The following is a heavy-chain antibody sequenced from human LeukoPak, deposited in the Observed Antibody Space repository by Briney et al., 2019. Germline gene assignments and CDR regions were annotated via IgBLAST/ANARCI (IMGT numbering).Heavy chain of an antibody. CDR2: IYSGGST. D-gene: IGHD3-10*01. J-gene: IGHJ4*02. CDR3: ARDLTMVRGVILHTFDY. Sequence: GGSLRLSCAASGFIVSSNYMSWVRQAPGKGLEWVSIIYSGGSTYYADSVKGRFTISRDNSKNTLYLQMNSLRAEDTAVYYCARDLTMVRGVILHTFDYWGQGTLVTVSS. V-gene: IGHV3-53*05. CDR1: GFIVSSNY.